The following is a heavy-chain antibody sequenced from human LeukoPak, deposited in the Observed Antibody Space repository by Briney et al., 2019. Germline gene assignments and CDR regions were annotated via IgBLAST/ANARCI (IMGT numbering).Heavy chain of an antibody. D-gene: IGHD3-10*01. CDR3: ARSNLLLWFGESSNWFDP. CDR2: IYYGSVFYSVST. V-gene: IGHV4-39*01. Sequence: SETLSLTCTVSDGSISSSSYYWGWIRQPPGKGLEWIGSIYYGSVFYSVSTYYNPSLKSRVTMSGDTSKNQFSLKLSSVTAADTDAYYCARSNLLLWFGESSNWFDPWGQGTLVTVSS. CDR1: DGSISSSSYY. J-gene: IGHJ5*02.